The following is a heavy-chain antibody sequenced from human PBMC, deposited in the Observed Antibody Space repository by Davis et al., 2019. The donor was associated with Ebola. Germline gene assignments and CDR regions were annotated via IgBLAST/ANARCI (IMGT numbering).Heavy chain of an antibody. J-gene: IGHJ6*02. Sequence: GESLKISCAASGFTFSDYYMSWIRQAPGKGLEWVSYISSSSSYTNYADSVKGRFTISRDNAKNPLYLQMNSLRAEDTAVYYCARDRETTVTTRYYYYGMDVWGQGTTVTVSS. CDR3: ARDRETTVTTRYYYYGMDV. V-gene: IGHV3-11*06. D-gene: IGHD4-17*01. CDR1: GFTFSDYY. CDR2: ISSSSSYT.